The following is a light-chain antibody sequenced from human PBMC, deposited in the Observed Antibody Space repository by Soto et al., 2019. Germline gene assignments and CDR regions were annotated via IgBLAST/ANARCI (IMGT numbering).Light chain of an antibody. CDR3: QSYDSSLSGFWV. J-gene: IGLJ3*02. Sequence: QLVLTQPPSVSGAPGQRVTISCTGSSSNIGAGFDVHWYQLLPGTAPKLLIYANTNRPSGVPDRFSGSKSGTSASLAITGLQAEDEADYYCQSYDSSLSGFWVFGGGTKVTVL. CDR1: SSNIGAGFD. V-gene: IGLV1-40*01. CDR2: ANT.